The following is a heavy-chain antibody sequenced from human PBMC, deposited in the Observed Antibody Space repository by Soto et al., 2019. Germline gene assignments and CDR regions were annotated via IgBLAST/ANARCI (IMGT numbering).Heavy chain of an antibody. Sequence: SQTLSLTCVGSGDTVSSNSVAWNWVRQSPSRGLEWLGRTYYRSRWYSDYAVSVRSRIDINADTSKNQVSLQLNSVTPEDTAVYYCARSEEDSDYYYYGMDVWGQGTTVTVS. CDR2: TYYRSRWYS. CDR1: GDTVSSNSVA. CDR3: ARSEEDSDYYYYGMDV. J-gene: IGHJ6*02. V-gene: IGHV6-1*01. D-gene: IGHD2-15*01.